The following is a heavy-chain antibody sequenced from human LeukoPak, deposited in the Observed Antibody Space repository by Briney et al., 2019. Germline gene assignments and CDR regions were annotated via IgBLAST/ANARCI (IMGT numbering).Heavy chain of an antibody. CDR1: GFTVSSNY. J-gene: IGHJ6*03. Sequence: GGSLRLSCAASGFTVSSNYMSWVRQAPGKGLEWVSVIYSGGSTYYADSVKGRFTISRDNSKNTLYLQMNSLRAEDTAVYYCANGYCTNGVCYPYYYYYMDVWGKGTTVTVSS. V-gene: IGHV3-66*01. D-gene: IGHD2-8*01. CDR3: ANGYCTNGVCYPYYYYYMDV. CDR2: IYSGGST.